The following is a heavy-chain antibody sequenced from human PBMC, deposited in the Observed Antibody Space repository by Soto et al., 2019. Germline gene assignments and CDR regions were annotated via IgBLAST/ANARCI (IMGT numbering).Heavy chain of an antibody. V-gene: IGHV2-5*02. CDR2: IYWDDDK. CDR1: GFSLSTGGVG. D-gene: IGHD1-1*01. CDR3: AHRVGLQGNWNGGYFDF. J-gene: IGHJ4*02. Sequence: QITLKESGPTRVRPTQTLTLTCTFSGFSLSTGGVGVGWIRQPPGKPLERLALIYWDDDKRYSPSLKSRLTITKDTSGNQVVLTMTNMDPVDTATYYCAHRVGLQGNWNGGYFDFWGQGALVTVSS.